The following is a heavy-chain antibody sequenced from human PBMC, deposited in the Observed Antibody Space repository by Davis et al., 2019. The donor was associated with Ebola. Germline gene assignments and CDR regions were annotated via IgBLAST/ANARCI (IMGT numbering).Heavy chain of an antibody. D-gene: IGHD3-22*01. CDR1: GFTFSSYW. J-gene: IGHJ5*02. V-gene: IGHV3-7*03. CDR2: IKQDGSEK. CDR3: AKRGGGGYFSWFDP. Sequence: GESLKISCAASGFTFSSYWMSWVRQAPGTGLEWLANIKQDGSEKYYVDSVKGRFTISRDNAKNSLYLQMNSLRAEDTAVYYCAKRGGGGYFSWFDPWGQGTLVTVSS.